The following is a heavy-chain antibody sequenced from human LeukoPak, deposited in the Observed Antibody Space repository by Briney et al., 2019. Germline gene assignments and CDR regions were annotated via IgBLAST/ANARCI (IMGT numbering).Heavy chain of an antibody. D-gene: IGHD3-3*01. V-gene: IGHV4-59*01. CDR3: ARVVTIFGPYYFDY. CDR2: IYYSGST. Sequence: PSETLSLTCTVSGGSISSYYWSWIRQPPWKGLEWIGYIYYSGSTNYNPSLKSRVTISVDTSKNQFSLKLSSVTAADTAVYYCARVVTIFGPYYFDYWGQGTLVTVSS. CDR1: GGSISSYY. J-gene: IGHJ4*02.